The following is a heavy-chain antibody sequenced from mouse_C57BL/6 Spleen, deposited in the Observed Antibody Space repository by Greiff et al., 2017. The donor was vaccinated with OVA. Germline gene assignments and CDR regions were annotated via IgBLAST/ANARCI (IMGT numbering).Heavy chain of an antibody. V-gene: IGHV1-4*01. D-gene: IGHD1-1*01. J-gene: IGHJ1*03. Sequence: QVQLKQSGAELARPGASVKMSCKASGYTFTSYTMHWVKQRPGQGLEWIGYINPSSGYTKYNQKFKDKATLTADKSSSTAYMQLSSLTSEDSAVYYCARNYYGSSDVWGTGTTVTVSS. CDR1: GYTFTSYT. CDR3: ARNYYGSSDV. CDR2: INPSSGYT.